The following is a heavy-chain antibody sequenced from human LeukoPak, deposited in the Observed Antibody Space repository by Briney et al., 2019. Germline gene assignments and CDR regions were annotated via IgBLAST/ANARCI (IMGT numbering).Heavy chain of an antibody. J-gene: IGHJ4*02. CDR2: INPNSGGT. CDR1: GYTFTDYY. CDR3: ARGRTTDILTGYAFDY. V-gene: IGHV1-2*02. D-gene: IGHD3-9*01. Sequence: ASVKVSCKASGYTFTDYYVHWVRQAPGQGLEWMGWINPNSGGTKYAQRFQGRVTLTRDTSISTAYMELSRLTSDDTAVFYCARGRTTDILTGYAFDYWGQGTLVTVSS.